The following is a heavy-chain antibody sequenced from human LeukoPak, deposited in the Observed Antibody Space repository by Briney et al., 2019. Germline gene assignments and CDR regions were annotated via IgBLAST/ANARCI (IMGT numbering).Heavy chain of an antibody. CDR3: ARESSGWYYYFYGMDV. V-gene: IGHV3-48*03. Sequence: GGSLRLSCAASGFTFSSYEMNWVRQAPGKGLEWVSYISSSGSTIYYAQSVKGRCTISRDNATNLLYLQMNSLRAEDTAVYYCARESSGWYYYFYGMDVWGQGTTVTVSS. CDR2: ISSSGSTI. J-gene: IGHJ6*02. D-gene: IGHD6-25*01. CDR1: GFTFSSYE.